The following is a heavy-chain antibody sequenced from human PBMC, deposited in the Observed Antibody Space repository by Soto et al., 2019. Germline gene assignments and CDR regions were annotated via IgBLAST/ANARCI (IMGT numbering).Heavy chain of an antibody. V-gene: IGHV3-23*01. J-gene: IGHJ5*02. CDR1: GFTFSSYA. CDR3: AKDTMDSSSWPKWFDP. D-gene: IGHD6-13*01. CDR2: ISGSGGST. Sequence: GGSLRLSCAASGFTFSSYAMSWVRQAPGKGLEWVSAISGSGGSTYYADSVKGRFTISRDNSKNTLYLQMNSLRAEDTAVYYCAKDTMDSSSWPKWFDPWGQGTLVTVSS.